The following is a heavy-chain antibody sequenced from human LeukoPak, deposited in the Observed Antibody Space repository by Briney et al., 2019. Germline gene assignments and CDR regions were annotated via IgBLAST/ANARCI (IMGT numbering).Heavy chain of an antibody. CDR2: ISSSSSYI. D-gene: IGHD6-19*01. V-gene: IGHV3-21*01. Sequence: PGGSLRLSCAASGFTFSSYSMNWVRQAPGKGLEWVSSISSSSSYIYYADSVKGRFTISRDNAKNSLYLQMNSLRAEDTAVYYCARDVGDIAVAGTREIDYWGQGTLVTVSS. CDR1: GFTFSSYS. CDR3: ARDVGDIAVAGTREIDY. J-gene: IGHJ4*02.